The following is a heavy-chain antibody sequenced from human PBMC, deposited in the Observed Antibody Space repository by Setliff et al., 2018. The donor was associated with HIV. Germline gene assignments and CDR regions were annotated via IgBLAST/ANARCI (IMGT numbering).Heavy chain of an antibody. V-gene: IGHV4-59*12. D-gene: IGHD3-10*01. CDR1: GGSISSYY. CDR2: IYYSGST. CDR3: AREEAITMVRGVIITPAGYFDY. J-gene: IGHJ4*02. Sequence: SETLSLTCTVSGGSISSYYWSWIRQPPGKGLEWIGYIYYSGSTNYNPSLKSRVTISVDTSKNQFSLKLSSVTAADTAVYYCAREEAITMVRGVIITPAGYFDYWGQGTLVTVSS.